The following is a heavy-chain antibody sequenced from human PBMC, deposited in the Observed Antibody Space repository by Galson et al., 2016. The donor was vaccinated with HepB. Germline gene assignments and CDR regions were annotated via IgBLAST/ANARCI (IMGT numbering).Heavy chain of an antibody. V-gene: IGHV5-51*01. CDR2: IFPRDSDT. Sequence: QSGAEVKKPGDFLKISCKASGYTFTNSWIGWVRQTPGKGLEWMEIIFPRDSDTRYSPSFQGQVTISADKSISTAYLQWSSLKASDTAMYFWAIRAGTTRRDFDYWGQGSLVTVSS. CDR3: AIRAGTTRRDFDY. D-gene: IGHD4-17*01. J-gene: IGHJ4*02. CDR1: GYTFTNSW.